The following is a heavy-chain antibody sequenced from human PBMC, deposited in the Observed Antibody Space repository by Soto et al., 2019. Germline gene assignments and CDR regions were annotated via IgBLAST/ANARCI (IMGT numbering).Heavy chain of an antibody. CDR1: GSTFSRYG. J-gene: IGHJ4*02. CDR2: IVNDGSDR. CDR3: ARDDDYEANGLDY. Sequence: LRLSCVGSGSTFSRYGMHWLRQAPGEGLEWMAVIVNDGSDRDYAASVAGRFTISRDNSKNTLYLQMDNLGVDDTAMYYCARDDDYEANGLDYWGQGTLVTVSS. V-gene: IGHV3-33*01. D-gene: IGHD4-17*01.